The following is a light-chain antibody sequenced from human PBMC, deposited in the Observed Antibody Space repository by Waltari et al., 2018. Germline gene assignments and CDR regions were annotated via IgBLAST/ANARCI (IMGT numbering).Light chain of an antibody. V-gene: IGLV3-10*01. J-gene: IGLJ3*02. CDR1: ASAQMT. CDR3: YSTDSSGHERV. CDR2: EDT. Sequence: SYELPQPPPVSVSSGHTPRLTCHGDASAQMTASWYQQKSGQAPVLVIFEDTKRPSAVPERFSGSSSGTMATLTIAGAQVEDEADYYCYSTDSSGHERVFGGGTKLTVL.